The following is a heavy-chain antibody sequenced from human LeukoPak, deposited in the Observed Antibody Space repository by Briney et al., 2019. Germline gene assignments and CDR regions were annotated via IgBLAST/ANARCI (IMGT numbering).Heavy chain of an antibody. CDR3: ARGALDVAMASY. J-gene: IGHJ4*02. V-gene: IGHV3-33*01. CDR1: GFTFSSYG. Sequence: PGRSLRLSCAASGFTFSSYGMHWVRQAPGKGLEWVAVIWYDGSNKYYADSVKGRFTISRDNSKNTLYLQMSSLRDEDTAVYYCARGALDVAMASYWGQGTLVTVSS. D-gene: IGHD5-18*01. CDR2: IWYDGSNK.